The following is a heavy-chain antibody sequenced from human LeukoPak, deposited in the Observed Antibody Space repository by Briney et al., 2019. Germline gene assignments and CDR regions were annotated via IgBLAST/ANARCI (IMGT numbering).Heavy chain of an antibody. CDR2: TNSDGSST. Sequence: GGSLRLSCAASGFTFSSYWMHWVRQAPGKGLVWVSRTNSDGSSTSYADSVKGRFTISRDNAKNTLYLQMNSLRAEDTAVYYCARTTMVRGTNWFDPWGQGTLVTVSS. D-gene: IGHD3-10*01. CDR3: ARTTMVRGTNWFDP. J-gene: IGHJ5*02. V-gene: IGHV3-74*01. CDR1: GFTFSSYW.